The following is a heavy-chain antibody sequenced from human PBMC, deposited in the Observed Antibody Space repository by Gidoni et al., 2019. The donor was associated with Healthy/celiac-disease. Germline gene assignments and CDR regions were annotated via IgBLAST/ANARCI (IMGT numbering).Heavy chain of an antibody. CDR1: GYTFTRSY. Sequence: QVQLVQSGAEVKKPGASVNVSCKASGYTFTRSYMHWVRQAPGQGLEWMGIINPSGGSTSYAQKFQGRVTMTRDTSTSTVYMELSSLRSEDTAVYYCARGGSYGKISSSWYQDYWGQGTLVTVSS. V-gene: IGHV1-46*03. CDR2: INPSGGST. D-gene: IGHD6-13*01. CDR3: ARGGSYGKISSSWYQDY. J-gene: IGHJ4*02.